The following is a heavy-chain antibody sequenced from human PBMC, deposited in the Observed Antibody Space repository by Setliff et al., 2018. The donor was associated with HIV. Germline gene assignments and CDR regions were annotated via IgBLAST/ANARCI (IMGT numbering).Heavy chain of an antibody. CDR3: ARHRVDTSMLVVKSPGAFDL. V-gene: IGHV5-51*01. Sequence: PGESLKISCRGFGYSFGDYWIGWVRQKPGQGLEWMGIIFPSDSDTRVNPSFRGQVTISADRSTYGAFLQWRSLKASDTGMYFCARHRVDTSMLVVKSPGAFDLWGQGTLVTVSS. D-gene: IGHD3-22*01. CDR1: GYSFGDYW. CDR2: IFPSDSDT. J-gene: IGHJ3*01.